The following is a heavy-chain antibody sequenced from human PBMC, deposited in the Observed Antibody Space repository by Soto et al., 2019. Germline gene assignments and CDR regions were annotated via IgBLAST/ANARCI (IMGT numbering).Heavy chain of an antibody. V-gene: IGHV1-18*01. J-gene: IGHJ4*02. CDR3: AREVRFLEWLPQAGFDY. Sequence: ASVKVSCKASGYTFTSYGISWVRQAPGQGLEWMGWISAYNGNTNYAQKLQGRVTMTTDTSTSTAYMELRSLRSDDTAVYYCAREVRFLEWLPQAGFDYWGQGTLVTVSS. CDR2: ISAYNGNT. D-gene: IGHD3-3*01. CDR1: GYTFTSYG.